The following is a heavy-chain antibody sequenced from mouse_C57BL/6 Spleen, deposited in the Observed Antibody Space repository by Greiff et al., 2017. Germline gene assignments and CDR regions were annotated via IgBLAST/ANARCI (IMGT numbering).Heavy chain of an antibody. CDR1: GFTFSSYG. D-gene: IGHD2-5*01. Sequence: EVKLMESGGDLVKPGGSLKLSCAASGFTFSSYGMSWVRQTPDKRLEWVATISSGGSYTYYPDSVKGRFTISRDNAKNTLYLQMSSLKSEDTAMYYCARHRGYSNYYFDYWGQGTTLTVSS. CDR2: ISSGGSYT. V-gene: IGHV5-6*01. J-gene: IGHJ2*01. CDR3: ARHRGYSNYYFDY.